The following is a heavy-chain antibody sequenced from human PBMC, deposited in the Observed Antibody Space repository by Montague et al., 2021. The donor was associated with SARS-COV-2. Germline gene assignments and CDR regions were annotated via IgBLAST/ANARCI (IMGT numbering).Heavy chain of an antibody. D-gene: IGHD6-13*01. CDR1: GRSVRGYY. CDR3: ATGQAGDR. V-gene: IGHV4-59*02. CDR2: IYYTGEA. Sequence: SETLSLTCTVSGRSVRGYYWTWIRQPPGKGLEWLGRIYYTGEAKYNPSLESRVTMSVDTSKNQFSLMVTSVTPADTAVYYCATGQAGDRWGQGVLVTVSS. J-gene: IGHJ5*02.